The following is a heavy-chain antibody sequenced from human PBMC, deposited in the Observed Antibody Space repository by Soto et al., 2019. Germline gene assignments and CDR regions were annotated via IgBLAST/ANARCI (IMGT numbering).Heavy chain of an antibody. J-gene: IGHJ6*02. Sequence: GGSLRLSLAASGIIFSYSAIHWVRQAPGERLEWVAIIWYDGSNKYYADSVKGRFIISRDNSDNTLYLQMNSLRAEDTAVYYCASYDSSSSGYYYGMDVWGQGT. V-gene: IGHV3-33*03. D-gene: IGHD6-13*01. CDR3: ASYDSSSSGYYYGMDV. CDR2: IWYDGSNK. CDR1: GIIFSYSA.